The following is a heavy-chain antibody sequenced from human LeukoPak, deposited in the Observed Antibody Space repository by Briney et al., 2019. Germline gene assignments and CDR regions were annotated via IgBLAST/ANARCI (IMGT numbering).Heavy chain of an antibody. V-gene: IGHV4-59*08. CDR2: IFHSGST. D-gene: IGHD6-6*01. Sequence: PSETLSLTCTVSGGSISTYYWSWIRQPPGKRLEWIGYIFHSGSTNYNPSLRGRVTISVDTSKNQFSLKLSSVTAADTAVYYCAGAPSSYSSSSSVGFYYYYMDVWGKGTTVTVSS. CDR1: GGSISTYY. CDR3: AGAPSSYSSSSSVGFYYYYMDV. J-gene: IGHJ6*03.